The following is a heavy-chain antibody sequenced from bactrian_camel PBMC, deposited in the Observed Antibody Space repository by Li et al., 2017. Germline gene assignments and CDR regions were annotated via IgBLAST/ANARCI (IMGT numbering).Heavy chain of an antibody. J-gene: IGHJ6*01. D-gene: IGHD2*01. Sequence: HVQLVESGGGSAQAGGSLKLTCVLTESHNVDYCMGWYRQTTGKEREEVAVIDADGETTYADSVKGRFTISQDNAQSTVYLQMDRLKPEDTAMYYCAARTRGGTWCGLFTSMYFSWGQGTQVTVS. CDR1: ESHNVDYC. CDR2: IDADGET. CDR3: AARTRGGTWCGLFTSMYFS. V-gene: IGHV3S55*01.